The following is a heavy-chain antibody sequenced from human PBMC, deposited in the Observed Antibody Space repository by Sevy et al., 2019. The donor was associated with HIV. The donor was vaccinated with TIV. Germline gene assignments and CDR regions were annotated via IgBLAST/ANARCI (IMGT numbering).Heavy chain of an antibody. V-gene: IGHV3-21*01. J-gene: IGHJ4*02. Sequence: GGSLRLSCAASGFTFNSYSMKWVRQAPGRGLEWVSSISASSSSIYNADSVKGRFTISRDNSRKMLYLQMNSLRAEDTAVYYCVREGVGGYSYSLDCWGQGTLVTVSS. CDR1: GFTFNSYS. D-gene: IGHD5-18*01. CDR3: VREGVGGYSYSLDC. CDR2: ISASSSSI.